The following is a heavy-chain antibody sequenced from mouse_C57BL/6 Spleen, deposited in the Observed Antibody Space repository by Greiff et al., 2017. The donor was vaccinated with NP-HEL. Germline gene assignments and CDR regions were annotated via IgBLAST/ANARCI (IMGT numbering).Heavy chain of an antibody. CDR3: ARHEDNSSAWFAY. Sequence: LVESGAELVKPGASVKLSCKASGYTFTEYTIHWVKQRSGQGLEWIGWFYPGGGSIKYNEKFKDKATLTADKSSSTVYMELIRLTSEDSAVYFCARHEDNSSAWFAYWGQGTLVTVSA. J-gene: IGHJ3*01. CDR1: GYTFTEYT. V-gene: IGHV1-62-2*01. D-gene: IGHD2-12*01. CDR2: FYPGGGSI.